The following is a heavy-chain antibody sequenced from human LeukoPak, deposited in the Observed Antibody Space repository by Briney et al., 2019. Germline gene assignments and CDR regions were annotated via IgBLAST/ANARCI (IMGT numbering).Heavy chain of an antibody. CDR1: GFTFSSYS. CDR3: ARDLAAYYDILTGYSHYFDY. D-gene: IGHD3-9*01. J-gene: IGHJ4*02. CDR2: ISSSSGYM. V-gene: IGHV3-21*01. Sequence: PGGSLRLSCAASGFTFSSYSMNWVRQAPGKGLEWVSSISSSSGYMYYADSVKGRFTISRDNAKNSLYLQMNSLRAEDTAVYYCARDLAAYYDILTGYSHYFDYWGQGTLVTVPS.